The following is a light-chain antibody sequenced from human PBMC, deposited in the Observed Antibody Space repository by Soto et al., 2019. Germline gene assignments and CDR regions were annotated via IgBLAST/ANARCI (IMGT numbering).Light chain of an antibody. CDR2: EVN. CDR1: SSDVGGYNF. Sequence: QSVLTQPPSASGSPVQSVTISCTGTSSDVGGYNFVSWYQQHPGKAPKLMIFEVNKRPPGVPDRFSGPKSGNTASLTVSGLQAEDEAEYYCSSYAGNKIYYVFGTGTKLTVL. J-gene: IGLJ1*01. V-gene: IGLV2-8*01. CDR3: SSYAGNKIYYV.